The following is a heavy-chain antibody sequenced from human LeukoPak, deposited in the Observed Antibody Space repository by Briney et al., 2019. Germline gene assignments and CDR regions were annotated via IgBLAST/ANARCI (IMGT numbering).Heavy chain of an antibody. Sequence: GGSLRLSCAASGFTVSSSYMSWVRQAPGKGLEWVSVTYSGGSTYYADSVKGRFTISRDNSKNTLYLQMNSLRAEDTAVYYCARDKVYYYDSSGYSYYWYFDLWGRGTLVTVSS. J-gene: IGHJ2*01. CDR2: TYSGGST. CDR1: GFTVSSSY. CDR3: ARDKVYYYDSSGYSYYWYFDL. D-gene: IGHD3-22*01. V-gene: IGHV3-66*01.